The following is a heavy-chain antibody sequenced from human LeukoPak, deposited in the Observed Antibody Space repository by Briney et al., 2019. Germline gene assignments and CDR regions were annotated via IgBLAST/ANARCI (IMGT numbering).Heavy chain of an antibody. V-gene: IGHV4-38-2*01. CDR2: IYHSGST. CDR3: GRYNSGYYYYFDY. CDR1: GFSISNGYY. D-gene: IGHD3-22*01. J-gene: IGHJ4*01. Sequence: SETLSLTCAVSGFSISNGYYWGWIRQPPGKGLEWIGSIYHSGSTYYNPSLKSRVTISVDTSKNQFSLKLSSVTAADTAVYYCGRYNSGYYYYFDYWGHGTLVTVSS.